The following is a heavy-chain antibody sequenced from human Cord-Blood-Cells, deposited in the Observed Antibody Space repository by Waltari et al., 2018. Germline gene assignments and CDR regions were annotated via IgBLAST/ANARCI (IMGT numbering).Heavy chain of an antibody. CDR1: GGSFSGYY. Sequence: QVQLQQWGAGLLKPSETLSLTCAVYGGSFSGYYWSWIRQPPGKGLEWIREINHSGSTNYNPSLKSRVTISVDTSKNQFSLKLSSVTAADTAVYYCAPIYGSGSYYSRWGQGTLVTVSS. CDR3: APIYGSGSYYSR. J-gene: IGHJ4*02. V-gene: IGHV4-34*01. CDR2: INHSGST. D-gene: IGHD3-10*01.